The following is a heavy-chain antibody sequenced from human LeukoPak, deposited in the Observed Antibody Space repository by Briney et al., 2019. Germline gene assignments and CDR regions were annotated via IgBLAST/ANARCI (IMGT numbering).Heavy chain of an antibody. J-gene: IGHJ4*02. CDR3: ASSGDYCSGGSCYSV. CDR1: GYSFTSYW. CDR2: IYPGDSDT. V-gene: IGHV5-51*01. D-gene: IGHD2-15*01. Sequence: GVSLKISCKGSGYSFTSYWIGWVRQMPGKGLEWMGIIYPGDSDTRYSPSFQGQVTISADKSISTAYLQWSSLKASDTAMYYCASSGDYCSGGSCYSVWGQGTLVTVSS.